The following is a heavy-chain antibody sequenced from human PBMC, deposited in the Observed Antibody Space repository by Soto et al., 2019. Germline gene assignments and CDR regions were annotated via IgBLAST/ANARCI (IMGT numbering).Heavy chain of an antibody. V-gene: IGHV2-5*01. D-gene: IGHD1-26*01. CDR2: LYWNDDR. J-gene: IGHJ4*02. Sequence: QITLKESGPALVKPTQTLTLTCTFSGFSLSSIGVAVGWIRQPPGKALEWIALLYWNDDRRYSPSLKSRLTITKDTSKNQVVLTMTNMDPADTATYYCAHSASVPCCYYFDSWGQGTLVTVSS. CDR1: GFSLSSIGVA. CDR3: AHSASVPCCYYFDS.